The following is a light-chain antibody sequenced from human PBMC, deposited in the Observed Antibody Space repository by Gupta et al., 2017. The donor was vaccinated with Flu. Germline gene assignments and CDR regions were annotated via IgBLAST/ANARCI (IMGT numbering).Light chain of an antibody. J-gene: IGLJ3*02. CDR1: SPNIVSNL. Sequence: VTISCSGRSPNIVSNLSFWYHQLPATAPTILIYYNNRRHSGRPPHFFCSTSCASATTVTTGLLTGDEDDYYCCPWDASPNNVGVFGGGTKLTVL. CDR3: CPWDASPNNVGV. V-gene: IGLV1-51*02. CDR2: YNN.